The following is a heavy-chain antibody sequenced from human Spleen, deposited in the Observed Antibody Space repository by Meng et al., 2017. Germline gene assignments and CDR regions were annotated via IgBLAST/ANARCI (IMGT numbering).Heavy chain of an antibody. V-gene: IGHV3-30*04. D-gene: IGHD6-19*01. CDR3: ARVGYPYSSGWYYLY. CDR2: ISYDGSNK. J-gene: IGHJ4*02. CDR1: GFTFSSYA. Sequence: GESLKISCAASGFTFSSYAMHWVRQAPGKGLEWVAVISYDGSNKYYADSVKGRFTISRDNSKNTLYLQMNSLRAEDTAVYYCARVGYPYSSGWYYLYWGQGTLVTVSS.